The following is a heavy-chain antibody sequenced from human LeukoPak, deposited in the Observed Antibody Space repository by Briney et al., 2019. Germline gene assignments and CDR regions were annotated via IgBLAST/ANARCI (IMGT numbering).Heavy chain of an antibody. D-gene: IGHD4-17*01. Sequence: RTSETLSLTCTVSGGSISSSSYYWGWIRQPPGKGLEWIGSIYYSGSTYYNPSLKSRLTISVDTSKNQFSLKLSSVTAADTAVYYCARLQGYGLYAFDVWGQGTMVTVSS. CDR2: IYYSGST. CDR3: ARLQGYGLYAFDV. CDR1: GGSISSSSYY. V-gene: IGHV4-39*01. J-gene: IGHJ3*01.